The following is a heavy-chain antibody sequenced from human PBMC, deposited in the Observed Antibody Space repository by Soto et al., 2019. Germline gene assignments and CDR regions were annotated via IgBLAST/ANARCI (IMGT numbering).Heavy chain of an antibody. CDR2: IYYSGST. J-gene: IGHJ6*03. CDR1: GGSISSGGYY. V-gene: IGHV4-31*03. D-gene: IGHD1-7*01. Sequence: SETLSLTCTVSGGSISSGGYYWSWIRQHPGKGLEWIGYIYYSGSTYYNPSLKSRVTISVDTSKNQFSLKLSSVTAADTAVYYCATSLITGTISYYYMDVWGKGTTVTVSS. CDR3: ATSLITGTISYYYMDV.